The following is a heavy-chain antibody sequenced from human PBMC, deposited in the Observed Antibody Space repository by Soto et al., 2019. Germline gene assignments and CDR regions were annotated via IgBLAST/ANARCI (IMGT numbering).Heavy chain of an antibody. CDR1: GDSVSSNSAA. J-gene: IGHJ6*02. CDR2: TYYRSKWYN. Sequence: SQTLSLTCAISGDSVSSNSAAWNWIRRSPSRGLEWLGRTYYRSKWYNDYAVSVKSRITINPDTSKNQFSLQLNSVTPEDTAVYYCARCLYSGSYYYYYYGMDVWGQGTTVTVSS. CDR3: ARCLYSGSYYYYYYGMDV. D-gene: IGHD1-26*01. V-gene: IGHV6-1*01.